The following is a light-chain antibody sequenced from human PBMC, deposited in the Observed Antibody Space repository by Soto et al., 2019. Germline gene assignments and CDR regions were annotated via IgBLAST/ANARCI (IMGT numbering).Light chain of an antibody. V-gene: IGKV3-11*01. CDR2: DAS. J-gene: IGKJ4*01. CDR3: QQRSNWPST. Sequence: EIVLTQSPATLSLSPGERAAISCRASQSVSSYLAWYQQKPGQAPRLLIYDASKRAPGIPARFTGSGSGTDFTLTISSLEPEDFAVYFCQQRSNWPSTFGGGTKVEI. CDR1: QSVSSY.